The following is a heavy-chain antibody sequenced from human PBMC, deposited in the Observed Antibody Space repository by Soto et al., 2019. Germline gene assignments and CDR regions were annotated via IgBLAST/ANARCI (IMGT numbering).Heavy chain of an antibody. Sequence: ASVKVSCKTSGYVFTTYGVNWVRQAPGQGLEWMGWISGYNGNTNYPQKFQGRVTMTTDTSRSTAYMELRSLTLEDTAVYYCARGAHGSGYAVYWGQGTMGTVSS. V-gene: IGHV1-18*01. J-gene: IGHJ4*02. CDR3: ARGAHGSGYAVY. D-gene: IGHD3-3*01. CDR2: ISGYNGNT. CDR1: GYVFTTYG.